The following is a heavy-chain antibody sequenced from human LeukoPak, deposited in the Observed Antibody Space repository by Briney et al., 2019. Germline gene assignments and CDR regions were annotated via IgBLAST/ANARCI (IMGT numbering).Heavy chain of an antibody. D-gene: IGHD2-15*01. Sequence: GGSLRLSCAASGFTFSSYAMSWVRQAPGKGLEWVSAISGSGGSTYYADSVKGRFTISRDNSKNTLYLQMNSLRAEDTAVYYCAKLVVEYCSAGSCYEDYWGQGTLVTVSS. V-gene: IGHV3-23*01. J-gene: IGHJ4*02. CDR3: AKLVVEYCSAGSCYEDY. CDR1: GFTFSSYA. CDR2: ISGSGGST.